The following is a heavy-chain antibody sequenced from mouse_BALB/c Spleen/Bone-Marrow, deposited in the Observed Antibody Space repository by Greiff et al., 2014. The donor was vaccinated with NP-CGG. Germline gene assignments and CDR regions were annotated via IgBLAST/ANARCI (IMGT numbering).Heavy chain of an antibody. CDR1: GFNIKDTY. CDR2: IDPANGNT. V-gene: IGHV14-3*02. D-gene: IGHD1-1*01. J-gene: IGHJ3*01. Sequence: EVKVVESGAELVKPGASVKLSCTASGFNIKDTYMHWVKQRPEQGLEWIGRIDPANGNTKYDPKFQGKATITADTSSNTAYLQLSSLTSEDTAVYYCAAYCYGSSQFAYWGQGTLVTVSA. CDR3: AAYCYGSSQFAY.